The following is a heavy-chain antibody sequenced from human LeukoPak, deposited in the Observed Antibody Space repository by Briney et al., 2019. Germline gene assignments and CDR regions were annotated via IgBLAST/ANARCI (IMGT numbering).Heavy chain of an antibody. V-gene: IGHV3-23*01. CDR1: GFTFSSYA. D-gene: IGHD1-14*01. CDR2: ISGSGGST. Sequence: QPGGSLRLSCAASGFTFSSYAMSWVRQAPGKALEWVSAISGSGGSTYYAGSVKGWFTISRDNSKNTLYLQMNSLRAEDTAVYYCAKVPHAREPYFDYWGQGTLVTVSS. CDR3: AKVPHAREPYFDY. J-gene: IGHJ4*02.